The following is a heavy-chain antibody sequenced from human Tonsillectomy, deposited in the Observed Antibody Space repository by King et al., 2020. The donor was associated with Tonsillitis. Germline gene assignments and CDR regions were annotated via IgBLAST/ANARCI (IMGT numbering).Heavy chain of an antibody. D-gene: IGHD1-26*01. CDR2: IYWNDDK. Sequence: TLKESGPTLVKPTQTLTLTCTFSGFSLNSTRMGVGWIRQPPGKALEWLALIYWNDDKFYSPSLRSRLTITKNTSKSQVVLTMTNMAPVDTATYYCAHTCYSASGLSYWHFDLWGRGTAITVSS. CDR1: GFSLNSTRMG. CDR3: AHTCYSASGLSYWHFDL. V-gene: IGHV2-5*01. J-gene: IGHJ2*01.